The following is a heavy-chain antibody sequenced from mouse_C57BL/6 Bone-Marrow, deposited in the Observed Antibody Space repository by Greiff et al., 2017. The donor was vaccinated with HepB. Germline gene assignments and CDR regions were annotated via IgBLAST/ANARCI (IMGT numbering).Heavy chain of an antibody. V-gene: IGHV1-72*01. D-gene: IGHD2-4*01. Sequence: LQQPGAELVKPGASVKLSCKASGYTFTSYWMHWVKQRPGRGLEGIGRIDPNSGGTKYNEKFKRKATLTVDKPSSTAYMQLSSLTSEDSAVYYCARHDYAWFAYWGQGTLVTVSA. J-gene: IGHJ3*01. CDR1: GYTFTSYW. CDR2: IDPNSGGT. CDR3: ARHDYAWFAY.